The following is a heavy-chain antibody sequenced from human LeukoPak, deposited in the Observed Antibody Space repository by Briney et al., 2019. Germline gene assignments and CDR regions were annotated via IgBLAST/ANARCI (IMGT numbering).Heavy chain of an antibody. CDR2: IRYTGTT. D-gene: IGHD4-17*01. Sequence: SETLSLTCSVSGGSITSYYWSWIRQTPGKGLEWIGYIRYTGTTNYNPSLKSRVTISADTSKNQFSLSLTSVTAADTAVYYCARRLRQNLFDPWGQGTLVAVSS. V-gene: IGHV4-59*08. J-gene: IGHJ5*02. CDR3: ARRLRQNLFDP. CDR1: GGSITSYY.